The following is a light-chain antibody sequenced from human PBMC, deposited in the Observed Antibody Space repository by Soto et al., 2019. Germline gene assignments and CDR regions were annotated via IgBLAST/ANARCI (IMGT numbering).Light chain of an antibody. CDR2: DSS. V-gene: IGKV3-11*02. J-gene: IGKJ2*01. Sequence: EIVMTQSPATLSVSPGERATLSCRASQSVGSDLAWYQQKPGQAPRLVIYDSSNRVTGIPARFSGNGSGRDFTLTISSLEPEDFAVYYCQYHTDWPPYTFGQGTTLEI. CDR1: QSVGSD. CDR3: QYHTDWPPYT.